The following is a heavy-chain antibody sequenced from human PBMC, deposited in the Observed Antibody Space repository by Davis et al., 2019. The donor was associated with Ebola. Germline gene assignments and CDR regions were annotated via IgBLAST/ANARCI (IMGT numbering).Heavy chain of an antibody. CDR2: ITGGGSTI. CDR1: GFTFSSNI. CDR3: VKRLDSYVEC. J-gene: IGHJ4*02. Sequence: GESLKISCAASGFTFSSNIMSWVRQAPGKGLEWVSTITGGGSTIYYADSVRGRFTISRDNPTNSLYLHMNSLRADDAAVYYCVKRLDSYVECWGQGTLVTVSS. D-gene: IGHD3-16*01. V-gene: IGHV3-23*01.